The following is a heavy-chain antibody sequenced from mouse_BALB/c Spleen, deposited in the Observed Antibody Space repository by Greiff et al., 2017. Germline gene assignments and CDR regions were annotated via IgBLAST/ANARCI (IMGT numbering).Heavy chain of an antibody. J-gene: IGHJ4*01. CDR2: IDPANGNT. CDR1: GFNIKDTY. D-gene: IGHD2-3*01. V-gene: IGHV14-3*02. CDR3: ARRGDGYYDAMDY. Sequence: VQLQQSGAELVKPGASVKLSCTASGFNIKDTYMHWVKQRPEQGLEWIGRIDPANGNTKYDPKFQGKATITADTSSNTAYLQLSSLTSEDTAVYSCARRGDGYYDAMDYWGQGTSVTVSS.